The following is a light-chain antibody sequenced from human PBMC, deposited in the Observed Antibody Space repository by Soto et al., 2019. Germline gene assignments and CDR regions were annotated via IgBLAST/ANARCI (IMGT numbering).Light chain of an antibody. CDR1: TGPVPSSNY. V-gene: IGLV7-46*01. J-gene: IGLJ2*01. Sequence: QAVVTQEPSLTVSPGGTVTLTFGSSTGPVPSSNYPYWFQQKPGQAPRTLIYDTSNKHSWTPARFSGSLLGGKAALTLSGAQPEDEADYYCLVSDSGEEIFGGGTKVTVL. CDR3: LVSDSGEEI. CDR2: DTS.